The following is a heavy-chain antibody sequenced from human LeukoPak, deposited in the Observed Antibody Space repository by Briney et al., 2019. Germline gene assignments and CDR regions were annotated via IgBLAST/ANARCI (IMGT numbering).Heavy chain of an antibody. CDR1: GFTVSSFG. J-gene: IGHJ3*02. V-gene: IGHV3-23*01. CDR2: ISGSGGST. Sequence: PGGSLRLSCAASGFTVSSFGMSWVRQAPGKGLEWVSAISGSGGSTYYADSVKGRFTISRDNSKNTLYLQMNSLRAEDTAVYYCAKAISSGAALFLSDAFDIWGQGTMVTVSS. CDR3: AKAISSGAALFLSDAFDI. D-gene: IGHD6-6*01.